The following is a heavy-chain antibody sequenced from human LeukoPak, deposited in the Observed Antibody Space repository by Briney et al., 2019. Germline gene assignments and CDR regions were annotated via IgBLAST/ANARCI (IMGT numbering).Heavy chain of an antibody. V-gene: IGHV4-31*03. CDR1: GGSISSGGYY. CDR2: IYYSGST. Sequence: PSETLSLTCTVSGGSISSGGYYWSWMRQHPGKGREWIGYIYYSGSTYYNPSLKSRVTISVDTSKNQFSLKLSSVTAADTAVYYCARRGHGYCSSTSCYMASDNWFDPWGQGTLVTVSS. D-gene: IGHD2-2*02. J-gene: IGHJ5*02. CDR3: ARRGHGYCSSTSCYMASDNWFDP.